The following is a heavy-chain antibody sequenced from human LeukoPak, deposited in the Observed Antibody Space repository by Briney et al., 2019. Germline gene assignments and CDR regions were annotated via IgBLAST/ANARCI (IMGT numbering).Heavy chain of an antibody. CDR3: ARGLLWFGEGVANMDV. D-gene: IGHD3-10*01. V-gene: IGHV3-7*03. CDR2: IKQDGSEK. CDR1: GFTFSNYW. J-gene: IGHJ6*03. Sequence: SGGSLRLSCAASGFTFSNYWMSWVRQAPGKGLEWVANIKQDGSEKYYVDSVKGRFTISRDNAKNSLYLQMNSLRAEDTAVYYCARGLLWFGEGVANMDVWGKGTTVTISS.